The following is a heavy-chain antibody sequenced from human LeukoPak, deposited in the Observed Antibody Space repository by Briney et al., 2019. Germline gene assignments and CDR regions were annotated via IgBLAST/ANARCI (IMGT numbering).Heavy chain of an antibody. Sequence: PGGSLRLSCAASGFTFSSYAMSWVRQAPGKGLEWVSAISGSGGSTYYADSVKGRFTISRDNSKNTLYLQMNSPRAEDTAVYYCAKVKGYSSGWSFSLDYFDYWGQGTLVTVSS. V-gene: IGHV3-23*01. CDR2: ISGSGGST. D-gene: IGHD6-19*01. J-gene: IGHJ4*02. CDR3: AKVKGYSSGWSFSLDYFDY. CDR1: GFTFSSYA.